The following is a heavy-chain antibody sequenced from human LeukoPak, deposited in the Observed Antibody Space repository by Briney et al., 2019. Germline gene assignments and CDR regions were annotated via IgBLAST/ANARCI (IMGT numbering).Heavy chain of an antibody. D-gene: IGHD6-13*01. CDR2: MNPNSGNT. J-gene: IGHJ4*02. CDR3: ARTYSSSLYYFDY. CDR1: GGTFSSYA. V-gene: IGHV1-8*03. Sequence: ASVKVSCKASGGTFSSYAISWVRQAPGQGLEWMGWMNPNSGNTGYAQKFQGRVTITRNTSISTAYMELSSLRSEDTAVYYCARTYSSSLYYFDYWGQGTLVTVSS.